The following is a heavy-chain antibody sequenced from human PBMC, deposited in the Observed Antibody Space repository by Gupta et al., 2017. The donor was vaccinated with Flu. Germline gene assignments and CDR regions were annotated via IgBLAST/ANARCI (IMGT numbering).Heavy chain of an antibody. CDR2: ISAYNGNT. CDR3: ARDITPSDCSSTSCYTSIRWFDP. D-gene: IGHD2-2*02. Sequence: APGQGLEWMGWISAYNGNTNDAQKLQGRVTMTTDTSTTTAYMELRSRRSDDTAVYYWARDITPSDCSSTSCYTSIRWFDPWGQGTLVTVSS. V-gene: IGHV1-18*01. J-gene: IGHJ5*02.